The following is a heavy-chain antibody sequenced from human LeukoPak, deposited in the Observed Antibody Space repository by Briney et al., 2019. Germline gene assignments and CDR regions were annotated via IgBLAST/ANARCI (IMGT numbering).Heavy chain of an antibody. J-gene: IGHJ5*02. V-gene: IGHV4-38-2*02. CDR1: GDSISSGHY. Sequence: SETLSLTCTVSGDSISSGHYWDWIRQPPGRGLEWIGSIHHSGSTWYNPSLKSRVTISLDTSQTQISLRVTSVTAADTAIYYCARRTDYYDSSGWLDPWGQGTLVTVSS. D-gene: IGHD3-22*01. CDR2: IHHSGST. CDR3: ARRTDYYDSSGWLDP.